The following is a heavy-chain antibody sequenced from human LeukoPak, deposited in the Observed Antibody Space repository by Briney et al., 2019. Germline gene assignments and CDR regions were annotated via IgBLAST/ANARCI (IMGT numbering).Heavy chain of an antibody. V-gene: IGHV1-2*02. J-gene: IGHJ2*01. Sequence: ASVNVSCKASGYSFTGCYMHWVRQAPGQGLEWMGWIYPKSGATNYAQKFRGRVTMSRDTSINTVYMEVTRLRSDDTAMYYCARRGIPVAGTAYFDLWGRGTLVNVSS. CDR1: GYSFTGCY. CDR2: IYPKSGAT. CDR3: ARRGIPVAGTAYFDL. D-gene: IGHD6-19*01.